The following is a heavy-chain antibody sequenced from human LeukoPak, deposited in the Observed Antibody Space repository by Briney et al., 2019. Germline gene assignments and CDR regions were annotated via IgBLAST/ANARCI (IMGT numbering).Heavy chain of an antibody. CDR3: AKTGAPMGGY. Sequence: SETLSLTCTPSGGSLSGDNYYWSWIRQPPGKGLQWIAYISLSGSTNYNPSLKSRVTISLDTSKNQFSLRLTSVTAADTAVYYCAKTGAPMGGYWGQGTLVTVSS. CDR1: GGSLSGDNYY. V-gene: IGHV4-61*01. J-gene: IGHJ4*02. CDR2: ISLSGST. D-gene: IGHD3-16*01.